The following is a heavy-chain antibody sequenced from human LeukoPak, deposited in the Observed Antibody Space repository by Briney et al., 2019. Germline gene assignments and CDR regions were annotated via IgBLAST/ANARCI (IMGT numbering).Heavy chain of an antibody. D-gene: IGHD2-15*01. CDR2: INHSGST. V-gene: IGHV4-34*01. CDR3: ARELRGTGSGGRAAGWYFDY. CDR1: GGSFSGYY. Sequence: SETLSLTCAVYGGSFSGYYWSWIRQPPGKGLEWIGEINHSGSTNYNPSLKSRVAISVDTSKNQFSLKLSSVTAAGTAVYYCARELRGTGSGGRAAGWYFDYWGQGTLVTVSS. J-gene: IGHJ4*02.